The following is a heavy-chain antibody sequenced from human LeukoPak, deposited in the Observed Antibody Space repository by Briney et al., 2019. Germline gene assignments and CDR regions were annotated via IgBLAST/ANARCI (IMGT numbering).Heavy chain of an antibody. J-gene: IGHJ5*02. D-gene: IGHD3-10*01. CDR2: INHSGNT. Sequence: SETLSLTCAVYGGSFSGYYWSWIRQPPGKGLEWIGVINHSGNTNYNPSLKSRATISVDTSKTQFSLKLRSVTAADTAVYYCARERLAMVRGVIPKEAWGWFDPWGQGTLVTVSS. V-gene: IGHV4-34*01. CDR3: ARERLAMVRGVIPKEAWGWFDP. CDR1: GGSFSGYY.